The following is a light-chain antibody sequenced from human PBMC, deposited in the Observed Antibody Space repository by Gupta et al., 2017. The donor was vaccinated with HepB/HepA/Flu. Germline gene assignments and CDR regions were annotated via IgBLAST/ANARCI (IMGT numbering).Light chain of an antibody. J-gene: IGLJ1*01. CDR2: RNN. Sequence: QSVLTQPPSASGTPGQRVTISCSGSSSNIGSNYVYWYQQFPGTAPKLLIYRNNQRPSGVPDRFSGSKSGTSASLAISGLRSDDMADYYCATWDDSLSGYVFGNGTNVTVL. CDR1: SSNIGSNY. V-gene: IGLV1-47*01. CDR3: ATWDDSLSGYV.